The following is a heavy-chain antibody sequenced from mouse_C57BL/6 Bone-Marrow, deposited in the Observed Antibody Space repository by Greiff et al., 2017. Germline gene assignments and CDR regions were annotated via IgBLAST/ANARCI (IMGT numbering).Heavy chain of an antibody. J-gene: IGHJ2*01. CDR3: ARSRTTVVDY. D-gene: IGHD1-1*01. CDR2: IHLNSGST. CDR1: GYTFTSYW. Sequence: QVQLQQPGAELVKPGASVKLSCKASGYTFTSYWMHWVKQRPGQGLEWIGMIHLNSGSTNYNEKFKSKATLTVDKSSSTAYMQLSSLTSEDSAVYYCARSRTTVVDYWGQGTTLTVSS. V-gene: IGHV1-64*01.